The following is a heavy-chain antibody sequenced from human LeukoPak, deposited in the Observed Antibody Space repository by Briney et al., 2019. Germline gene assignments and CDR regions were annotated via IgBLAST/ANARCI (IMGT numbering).Heavy chain of an antibody. J-gene: IGHJ4*02. V-gene: IGHV4-39*07. CDR1: GGSISRGSYY. Sequence: SETLSLTCTVSGGSISRGSYYWGWIRQPPGKGLEWIGSIYYSGSTYYNPSLKSRVTISVDTSKNQFSLKLSSVTAADTAVYYCARDPCGGSSCYFDYWGQGTLVTVSS. CDR2: IYYSGST. D-gene: IGHD2-15*01. CDR3: ARDPCGGSSCYFDY.